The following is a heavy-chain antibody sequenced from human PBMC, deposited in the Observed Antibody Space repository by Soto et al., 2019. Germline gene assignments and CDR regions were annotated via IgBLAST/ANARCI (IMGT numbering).Heavy chain of an antibody. J-gene: IGHJ4*02. CDR2: IDWDDDK. D-gene: IGHD3-22*01. CDR3: ARINPNSRGTHDY. Sequence: SGPTLVNPTQTLTLACTFSGFSLRTSGMCVSWIHQPPGKALEWLARIDWDDDKYYNTSLKSRLTISKDTSKNQVVLTMTNMDPVDTATYYCARINPNSRGTHDYWGQGTLVTVSS. CDR1: GFSLRTSGMC. V-gene: IGHV2-70*11.